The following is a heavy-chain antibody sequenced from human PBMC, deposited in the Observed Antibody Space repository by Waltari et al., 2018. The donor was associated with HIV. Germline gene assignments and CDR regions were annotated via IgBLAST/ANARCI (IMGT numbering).Heavy chain of an antibody. CDR2: ISSSSSTI. CDR3: ARVGAAYFDY. D-gene: IGHD2-15*01. V-gene: IGHV3-48*01. CDR1: GFTFSSYS. Sequence: EVQLVESGGGLVQPGGSLRLSCAASGFTFSSYSMNWVRQAPGKGLEWVSYISSSSSTIYYADSVKGRFTISRDNAKNSLYLQMNSLRAEDTAVYYCARVGAAYFDYWGRGTLVTVSS. J-gene: IGHJ4*02.